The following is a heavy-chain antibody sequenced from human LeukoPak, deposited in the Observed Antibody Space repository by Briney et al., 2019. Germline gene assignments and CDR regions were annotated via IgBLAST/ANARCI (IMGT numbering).Heavy chain of an antibody. Sequence: GGSLRLSCAASGFTFSAYAMSWVRQAPGKGLEWVSAISNSGGSTYYADSVKGRFTISRDNSKNTLFLQMNSLRAEDTAIYYCTRYCTGTSCYGAYYGLDVWGHGITVTVSS. D-gene: IGHD2-2*01. CDR1: GFTFSAYA. J-gene: IGHJ6*02. CDR2: ISNSGGST. CDR3: TRYCTGTSCYGAYYGLDV. V-gene: IGHV3-23*01.